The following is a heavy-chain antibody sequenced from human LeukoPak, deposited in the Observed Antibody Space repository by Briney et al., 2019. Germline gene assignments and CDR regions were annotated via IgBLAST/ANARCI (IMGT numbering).Heavy chain of an antibody. CDR3: ARGPPRNFYYYYYMDV. CDR2: MNPNSGNT. V-gene: IGHV1-8*03. D-gene: IGHD1-7*01. Sequence: ASVKVSCKASGYTFTSYDINWVRQATGQGLEWMGWMNPNSGNTGYAQKFQGRVTITRNTSISTAYMELSSLRSEDTAVYYCARGPPRNFYYYYYMDVWGKGTTVTVSS. J-gene: IGHJ6*03. CDR1: GYTFTSYD.